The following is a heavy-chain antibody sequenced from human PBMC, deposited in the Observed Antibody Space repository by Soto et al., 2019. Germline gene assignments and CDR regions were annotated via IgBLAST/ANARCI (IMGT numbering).Heavy chain of an antibody. D-gene: IGHD4-17*01. CDR1: GFTFSSYA. V-gene: IGHV3-30-3*01. Sequence: GGSLRLSCAASGFTFSSYAMHWVRQAPGKGLEWVAVISYDGSNKYYADSVKGRFTISRDNSKNTLYLQMNSLRAEDTAVYYCARDSAIAYGDYYFDYWGQGTLVTVSS. CDR3: ARDSAIAYGDYYFDY. CDR2: ISYDGSNK. J-gene: IGHJ4*02.